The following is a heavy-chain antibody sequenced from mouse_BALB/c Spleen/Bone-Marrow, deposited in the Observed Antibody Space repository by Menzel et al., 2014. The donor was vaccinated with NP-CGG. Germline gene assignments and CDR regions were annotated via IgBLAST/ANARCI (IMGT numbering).Heavy chain of an antibody. Sequence: EVKLVESGGGLVQPGGSLKLSCAASGFDFSRYWMSWVRQAPGKGLEWIGEINPDSSTINYPPSLKDKFIISRDNAKNTLYLQMSKVRSEDTALYYCARLYYYGNFAYWGPVTTLTVSS. CDR1: GFDFSRYW. J-gene: IGHJ2*01. CDR3: ARLYYYGNFAY. D-gene: IGHD1-1*01. V-gene: IGHV4-1*02. CDR2: INPDSSTI.